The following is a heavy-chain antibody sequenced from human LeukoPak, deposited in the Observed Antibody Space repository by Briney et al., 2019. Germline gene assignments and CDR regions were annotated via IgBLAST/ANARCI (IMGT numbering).Heavy chain of an antibody. CDR2: ISPAGGTT. Sequence: GGSLRLSCAVSGFTFSSEAMGWVRQLPGGGLEWVSTISPAGGTTYYAESMKGRFTISRDNAKNSLYLQMNSLRAEDTALYYCAKDIRYDILTGYFDYWGQGTLVTVSS. CDR3: AKDIRYDILTGYFDY. CDR1: GFTFSSEA. V-gene: IGHV3-23*01. J-gene: IGHJ4*02. D-gene: IGHD3-9*01.